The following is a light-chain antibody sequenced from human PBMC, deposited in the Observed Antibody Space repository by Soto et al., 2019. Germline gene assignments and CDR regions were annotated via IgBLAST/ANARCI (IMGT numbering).Light chain of an antibody. J-gene: IGKJ4*01. Sequence: DIQLTQSPSFLSASVGDTVTITCRASQGMSTYLAWYQQKPGKVPKLLIRSASTLQSGVPPRFSGGGSGTEFTLTISTLQPDDSGIYYCQQLNGYQLAFGGGTRWIS. CDR2: SAS. CDR3: QQLNGYQLA. CDR1: QGMSTY. V-gene: IGKV1-9*01.